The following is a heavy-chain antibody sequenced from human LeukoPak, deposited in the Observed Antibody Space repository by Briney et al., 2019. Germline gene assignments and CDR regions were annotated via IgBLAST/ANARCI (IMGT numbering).Heavy chain of an antibody. V-gene: IGHV3-7*01. D-gene: IGHD3-22*01. CDR1: GFTFSSYW. CDR2: IKQDGSEK. Sequence: GGSLRLSCAASGFTFSSYWMSWVRQAPGKGLEWVANIKQDGSEKYYVDSVKGRFTISRDNAKNSLYLQMNSLRAEDTAVYYCARGGPYYYDSSGYFDYWGQGTLVTVYS. CDR3: ARGGPYYYDSSGYFDY. J-gene: IGHJ4*02.